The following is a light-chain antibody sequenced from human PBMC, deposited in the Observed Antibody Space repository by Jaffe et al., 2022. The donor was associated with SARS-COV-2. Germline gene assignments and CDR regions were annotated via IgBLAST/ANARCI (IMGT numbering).Light chain of an antibody. CDR2: DSN. CDR3: GTWDSSLNALV. CDR1: SSNIGNNY. Sequence: QSVLTQPPSVSAAPGQKVTISCSGSSSNIGNNYVSWYQQLPGTAPKLLIYDSNKRPSGIPDRFSASQSGTSATLDITGLQTGDEADYYCGTWDSSLNALVFGGGTKLTVL. V-gene: IGLV1-51*01. J-gene: IGLJ3*02.